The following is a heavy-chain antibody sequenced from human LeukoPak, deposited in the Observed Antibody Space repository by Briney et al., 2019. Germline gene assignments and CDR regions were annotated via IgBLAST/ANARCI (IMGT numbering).Heavy chain of an antibody. CDR2: INPSGGST. Sequence: ASVKGSCKASGDTFTSYYMQWVRQAPGQGLEWVGIINPSGGSTSYAQKFQGRVTMTTDTSTSTVYMELSSLRSEDTAVYYCARGGSSWPNFDYWGQGTLVTVSS. CDR3: ARGGSSWPNFDY. CDR1: GDTFTSYY. J-gene: IGHJ4*02. D-gene: IGHD6-13*01. V-gene: IGHV1-46*01.